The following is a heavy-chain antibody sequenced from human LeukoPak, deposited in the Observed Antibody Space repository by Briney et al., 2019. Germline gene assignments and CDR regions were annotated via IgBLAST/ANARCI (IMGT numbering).Heavy chain of an antibody. CDR2: ISAYNGNT. CDR1: GYTFTSYG. Sequence: ASVKVSCKASGYTFTSYGISWVRQAPGQGLEWMGWISAYNGNTNYAQKLQGRVTMTTDTSTSTAYMELRSLRSDDTAVYYCAGGAVGGQQLPSYYYYYYMDVWGKGTTVTVSS. J-gene: IGHJ6*03. CDR3: AGGAVGGQQLPSYYYYYYMDV. V-gene: IGHV1-18*01. D-gene: IGHD6-13*01.